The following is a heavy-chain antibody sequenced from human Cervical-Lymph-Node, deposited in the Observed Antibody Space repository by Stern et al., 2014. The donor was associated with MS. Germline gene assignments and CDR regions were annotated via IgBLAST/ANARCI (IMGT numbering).Heavy chain of an antibody. CDR3: ARNGGNYAFDY. Sequence: QLQLQESGPGLVQPSGTLSLTCAVSGASISSGHWWSWVRQPPGKGLEWIEELYNSGSTNYTRSLKSRVTCSVDTSKNHFSRQLSSLTAADTVVYYCARNGGNYAFDYWGQGTLVTVSS. V-gene: IGHV4-4*02. CDR1: GASISSGHW. D-gene: IGHD3-16*01. CDR2: LYNSGST. J-gene: IGHJ4*02.